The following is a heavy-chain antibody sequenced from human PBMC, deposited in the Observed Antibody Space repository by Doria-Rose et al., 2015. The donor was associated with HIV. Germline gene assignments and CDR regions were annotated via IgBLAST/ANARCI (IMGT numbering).Heavy chain of an antibody. CDR2: INPNSGGT. D-gene: IGHD6-19*01. CDR1: GYTFTGYY. V-gene: IGHV1-2*02. J-gene: IGHJ6*02. Sequence: QVQLVQSGAEVKKPGASVKVSCEASGYTFTGYYMHWVRRAPGQGLEWMAWINPNSGGTNYAKKFQGRVSMTRDTSISTAYMELSRLRSDDTAVYYCARGLEILYGMDVWGQGTTVTVS. CDR3: ARGLEILYGMDV.